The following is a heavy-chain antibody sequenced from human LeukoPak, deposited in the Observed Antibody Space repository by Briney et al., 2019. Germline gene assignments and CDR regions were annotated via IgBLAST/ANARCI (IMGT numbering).Heavy chain of an antibody. V-gene: IGHV4-34*01. Sequence: SETLSLTCAVYGGSFSGYYWSWIRQPPGKGLEWIGEINHSGSTNYNPSLKSRVTISVDTSKNQFSPKLSSVTAADTAVYYCAREGTTVTTFDYWGQGTLVTVSS. D-gene: IGHD4-17*01. CDR3: AREGTTVTTFDY. J-gene: IGHJ4*02. CDR1: GGSFSGYY. CDR2: INHSGST.